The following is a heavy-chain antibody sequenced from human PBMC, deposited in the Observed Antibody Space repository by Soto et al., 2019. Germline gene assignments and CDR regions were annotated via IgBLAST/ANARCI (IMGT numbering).Heavy chain of an antibody. CDR2: LIHGGST. Sequence: SETLSLTCAIYGASLGGFHWTWLRQAPGKGLEWIGELIHGGSTNYNPSLKGRVSFSLDTSKNQFSLHLMSVTAADTAVYYCARSPLGYDYVRQTWREVGDSFDIWGRGTLVTVS. D-gene: IGHD3-16*01. CDR1: GASLGGFH. V-gene: IGHV4-34*12. CDR3: ARSPLGYDYVRQTWREVGDSFDI. J-gene: IGHJ3*02.